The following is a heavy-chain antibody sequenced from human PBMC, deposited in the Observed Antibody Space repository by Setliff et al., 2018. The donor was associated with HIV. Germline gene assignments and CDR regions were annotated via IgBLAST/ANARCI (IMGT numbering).Heavy chain of an antibody. V-gene: IGHV3-48*03. CDR3: AKDTPTGYYDY. D-gene: IGHD3-10*01. Sequence: PGASLKISCPASGFDFSSYDMNWVRPHPGKGLEWVSYSSSSGSTMYYVDSVQGRFTISRDNGKNSLYLEMSSLTNEDTAFYYCAKDTPTGYYDYWGQGTLVTVSS. J-gene: IGHJ4*02. CDR1: GFDFSSYD. CDR2: SSSSGSTM.